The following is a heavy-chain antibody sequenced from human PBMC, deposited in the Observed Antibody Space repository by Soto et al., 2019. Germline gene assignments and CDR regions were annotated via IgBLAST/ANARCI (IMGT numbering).Heavy chain of an antibody. CDR2: LRPRTGNT. Sequence: ASVKVSCKASGYTFTNYYIHWLRQAPGQGLEWLGILRPRTGNTGYAQRFQGRVTMTRDTSTGTVYMELTSLKSDDTAVYYFAIEPHESFFWDYRGKGTQVTVSS. J-gene: IGHJ4*02. D-gene: IGHD3-3*01. CDR3: AIEPHESFFWDY. V-gene: IGHV1-46*01. CDR1: GYTFTNYY.